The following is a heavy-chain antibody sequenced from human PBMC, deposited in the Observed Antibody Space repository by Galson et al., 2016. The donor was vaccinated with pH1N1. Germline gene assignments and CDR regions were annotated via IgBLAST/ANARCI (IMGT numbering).Heavy chain of an antibody. Sequence: SVKVSCKASGYTFTTYGISWVRQAPGQGLEWMGWISANNGNTNSAQKFQGRVTFTADDSTSTAYMELSSLRSEDTAVYYCARRPEIYYYRMDVWGQGTTVTVSS. V-gene: IGHV1-18*04. D-gene: IGHD1-14*01. CDR3: ARRPEIYYYRMDV. CDR2: ISANNGNT. CDR1: GYTFTTYG. J-gene: IGHJ6*02.